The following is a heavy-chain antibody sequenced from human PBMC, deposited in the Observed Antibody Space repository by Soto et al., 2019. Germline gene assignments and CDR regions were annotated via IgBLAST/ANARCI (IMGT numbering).Heavy chain of an antibody. CDR3: ARSRRSTAIQDDH. V-gene: IGHV1-2*02. CDR2: INPKSGGT. CDR1: GYTFTDYF. Sequence: QVQLVQSGAEVKKPGASVKVSCKASGYTFTDYFIHWVRKAPGQGLEWMGWINPKSGGTNYAPNYQGRVTITSDTSTSTAYMQLTWLRLYDTAVHYCARSRRSTAIQDDHWDQGTLVTVSS. D-gene: IGHD2-21*02. J-gene: IGHJ4*02.